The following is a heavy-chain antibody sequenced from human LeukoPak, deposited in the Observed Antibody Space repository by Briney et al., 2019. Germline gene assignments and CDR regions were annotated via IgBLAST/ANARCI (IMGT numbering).Heavy chain of an antibody. Sequence: ASVKLSYRASGYTFPSYDIRWVRQAPGQGLEWMGWISAYNGNTNYAQKLQGRVTMTTDTSTSTAYMELRRLTSDDTAVYYCARDPGSVLMGYAPSYYYGMDVWGQGTTVTVSS. D-gene: IGHD2-8*01. CDR1: GYTFPSYD. CDR3: ARDPGSVLMGYAPSYYYGMDV. CDR2: ISAYNGNT. J-gene: IGHJ6*02. V-gene: IGHV1-18*01.